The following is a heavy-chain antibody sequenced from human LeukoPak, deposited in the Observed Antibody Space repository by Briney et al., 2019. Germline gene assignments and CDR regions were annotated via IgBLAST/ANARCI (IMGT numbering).Heavy chain of an antibody. J-gene: IGHJ5*02. CDR2: INWNGGST. Sequence: GGSLRLSCAASGFTFDDYGMSWVRHAPGKGLEWVSGINWNGGSTGYADSVKGRFTISRDNAKNSLYLQMNSLRAEDTALYYCARDFHDSSGPNWFDPWGQGTLVTVSS. CDR3: ARDFHDSSGPNWFDP. CDR1: GFTFDDYG. D-gene: IGHD3-22*01. V-gene: IGHV3-20*04.